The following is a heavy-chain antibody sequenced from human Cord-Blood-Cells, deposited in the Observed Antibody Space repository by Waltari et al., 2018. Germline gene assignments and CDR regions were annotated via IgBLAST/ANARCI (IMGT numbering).Heavy chain of an antibody. Sequence: EVQLVESGGGLIQPGGSLRLSCAASGFTVSSNYMSWVRQGPGKGLEWVSVIYSGGSTYYADSVKGRFTISRDNSKNTLYLQMNSLRAEDTAVYYCATNMGAVAGTFDYWGQGTLVTVSS. J-gene: IGHJ4*02. CDR3: ATNMGAVAGTFDY. D-gene: IGHD6-19*01. CDR2: IYSGGST. CDR1: GFTVSSNY. V-gene: IGHV3-53*01.